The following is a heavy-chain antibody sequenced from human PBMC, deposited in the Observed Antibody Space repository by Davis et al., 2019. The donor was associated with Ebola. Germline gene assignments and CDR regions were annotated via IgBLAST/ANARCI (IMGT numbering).Heavy chain of an antibody. CDR2: TYYNSKWYN. J-gene: IGHJ3*02. D-gene: IGHD5-24*01. CDR3: ARGWLRTGLDI. CDR1: GDSVSSSGAA. V-gene: IGHV6-1*01. Sequence: HSQTLSLTCAISGDSVSSSGAAWIWIRQSPSRGLEWLGRTYYNSKWYNHYAASVKSRTTINADTSKNQFSLQLNSVTPEDTAVYYCARGWLRTGLDIWGQGTMVIVSS.